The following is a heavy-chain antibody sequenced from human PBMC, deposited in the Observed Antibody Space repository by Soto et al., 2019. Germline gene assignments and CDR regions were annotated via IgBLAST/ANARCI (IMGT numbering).Heavy chain of an antibody. CDR2: ISSSSSTI. CDR3: ARDPYSSSWLDFDY. J-gene: IGHJ4*02. CDR1: GFTFSSYS. Sequence: EVQLVESGGGLVQPGGSLRLSCAASGFTFSSYSMNWVRQAPGKGLEWVSYISSSSSTIYYADSVKGGFTISRDNAKNSLYLQINILRDEDTAVYYCARDPYSSSWLDFDYWGQGTLVTVSS. V-gene: IGHV3-48*02. D-gene: IGHD6-13*01.